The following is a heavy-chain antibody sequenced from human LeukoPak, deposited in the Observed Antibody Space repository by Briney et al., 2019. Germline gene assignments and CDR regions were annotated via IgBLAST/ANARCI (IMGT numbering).Heavy chain of an antibody. CDR3: ARVGGYNSPLAY. Sequence: SETLSLSCTVSGGSISIYYWSWSRQPPGEGLEWIGYVYYSASTNYNPSLKSRVTISVDTSKNQFSLKLTSVTAADTAVYYCARVGGYNSPLAYCGQGTLVTVSS. CDR1: GGSISIYY. CDR2: VYYSAST. D-gene: IGHD5-24*01. J-gene: IGHJ4*02. V-gene: IGHV4-59*01.